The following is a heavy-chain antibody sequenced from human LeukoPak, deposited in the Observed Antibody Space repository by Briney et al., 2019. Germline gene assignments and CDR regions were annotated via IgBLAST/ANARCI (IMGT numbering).Heavy chain of an antibody. CDR2: ISYDGSNK. D-gene: IGHD1-26*01. CDR3: AKGGPPTGASPRPWDFNY. V-gene: IGHV3-30*18. Sequence: GGSLRLSCAASRFTLSTYGMHWVRQAPGKGLEWVAVISYDGSNKYYADSVKGRFTISRDNSKNTLYLQMNSLRVEDTAVYYCAKGGPPTGASPRPWDFNYWGQGTLVTVSS. J-gene: IGHJ4*02. CDR1: RFTLSTYG.